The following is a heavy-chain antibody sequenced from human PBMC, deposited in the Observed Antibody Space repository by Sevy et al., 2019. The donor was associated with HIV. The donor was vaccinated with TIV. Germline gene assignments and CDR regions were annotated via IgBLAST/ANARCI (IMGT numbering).Heavy chain of an antibody. CDR3: AHETFGRFES. CDR1: GFTFSANW. J-gene: IGHJ4*02. D-gene: IGHD3-16*01. Sequence: GGSLRLSCAASGFTFSANWMNWVRQAPGKGLEWVANIKAEGSDKHYVDSVEGRLTISRDNAKKLLFLQMNSLRVEDTAVYYCAHETFGRFESWGQGTLVTVSS. V-gene: IGHV3-7*01. CDR2: IKAEGSDK.